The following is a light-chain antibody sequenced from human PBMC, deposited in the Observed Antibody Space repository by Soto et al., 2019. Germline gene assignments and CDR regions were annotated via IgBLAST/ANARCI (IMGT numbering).Light chain of an antibody. CDR3: AAWDDSLNGWV. CDR1: SSNIGSNT. Sequence: QSALTQPPSASGTPGQRGTISWSGSSSNIGSNTVNWYQQLPGTAPKLLIYSNNHRPSGVPDRFSGSKSGTSASLAISGLQSEDEADYYGAAWDDSLNGWVFGGGTKLTVL. V-gene: IGLV1-44*01. J-gene: IGLJ3*02. CDR2: SNN.